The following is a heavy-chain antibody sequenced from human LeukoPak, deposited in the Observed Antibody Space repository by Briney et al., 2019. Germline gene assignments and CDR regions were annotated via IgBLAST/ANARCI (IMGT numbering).Heavy chain of an antibody. CDR1: GGSISSHY. Sequence: ASETLSLTCTVSGGSISSHYWCWIRQPQGQGLGLIGYIYYCGSTNYNPSLKSRVTISVDTSKNQSSLKRSSVTAADTAVYYCARGVGAVTNLDYGGQGTLVTVSS. D-gene: IGHD1-26*01. J-gene: IGHJ4*02. V-gene: IGHV4-59*11. CDR3: ARGVGAVTNLDY. CDR2: IYYCGST.